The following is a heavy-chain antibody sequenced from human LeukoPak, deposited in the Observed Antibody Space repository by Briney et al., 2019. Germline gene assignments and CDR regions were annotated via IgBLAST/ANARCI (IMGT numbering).Heavy chain of an antibody. CDR2: ISSDGGNR. D-gene: IGHD6-19*01. J-gene: IGHJ4*02. V-gene: IGHV3-30-3*01. Sequence: GRSLRLSCAASGFTFSSYAMHWVRRAPGKALEWVATISSDGGNRYYSDSVKGRFTISRDNSKNTLYLQMNSLRPEDTAVFHCARGRAVTGSTVIDYWGQGTLATVSS. CDR3: ARGRAVTGSTVIDY. CDR1: GFTFSSYA.